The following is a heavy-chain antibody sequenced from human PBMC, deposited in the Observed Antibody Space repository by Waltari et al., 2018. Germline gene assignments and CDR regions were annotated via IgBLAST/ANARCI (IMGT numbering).Heavy chain of an antibody. V-gene: IGHV4-59*12. CDR3: AKDWGYSYALVAFDI. CDR2: IYYSGST. J-gene: IGHJ3*02. Sequence: QVQLQESGPGLVKPSETLSLTCTVSGGSISSYYWSWIRQPPGKGLEWIGYIYYSGSTNYNPSLKSRVTISVDTSKNTLYLQMNSLRAEDTAVYYCAKDWGYSYALVAFDIWGQGTMVTVSS. D-gene: IGHD5-18*01. CDR1: GGSISSYY.